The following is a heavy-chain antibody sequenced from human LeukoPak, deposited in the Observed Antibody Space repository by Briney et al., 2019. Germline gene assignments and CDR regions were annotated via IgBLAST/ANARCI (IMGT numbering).Heavy chain of an antibody. J-gene: IGHJ4*02. V-gene: IGHV1-69*06. D-gene: IGHD2-2*02. CDR1: GDTFTRYV. Sequence: GASVKVSCKASGDTFTRYVISWVRQAPGRGLEWMGRVIPVFGPPNYAQKFQGRVTITAGKSTSTAYLELSSLRSEDTAVYYCATEALEGGFCRSTSCYRFYFDYWGQGSLVTVSS. CDR2: VIPVFGPP. CDR3: ATEALEGGFCRSTSCYRFYFDY.